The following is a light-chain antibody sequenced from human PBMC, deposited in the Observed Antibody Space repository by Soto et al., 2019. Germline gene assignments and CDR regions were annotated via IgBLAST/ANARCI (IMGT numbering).Light chain of an antibody. J-gene: IGKJ1*01. Sequence: EIVRAQSPNTLSVSPGESATLSCRASQSVSSNLAWYQQKPGQAPRLLIYGASTRATGIPARFSGSGSGTEFTLTISSLQPEDFAVYYCQQYTSWPPWTFGQGTKVDI. CDR1: QSVSSN. V-gene: IGKV3-15*01. CDR3: QQYTSWPPWT. CDR2: GAS.